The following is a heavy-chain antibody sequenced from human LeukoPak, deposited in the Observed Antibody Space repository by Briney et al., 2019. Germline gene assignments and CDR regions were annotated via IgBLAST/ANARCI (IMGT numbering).Heavy chain of an antibody. CDR1: GVSFSGYY. CDR2: INHSGST. CDR3: ARTGYNYDIFNWFDP. V-gene: IGHV4-34*01. Sequence: SETLSLTCAVYGVSFSGYYWSWLRQPPGKGLEWIGEINHSGSTNYNPSLKSRVTISVDTSKNQFSLKLSSVTAADTAVYYCARTGYNYDIFNWFDPWGQGTLVTVSS. D-gene: IGHD3-9*01. J-gene: IGHJ5*02.